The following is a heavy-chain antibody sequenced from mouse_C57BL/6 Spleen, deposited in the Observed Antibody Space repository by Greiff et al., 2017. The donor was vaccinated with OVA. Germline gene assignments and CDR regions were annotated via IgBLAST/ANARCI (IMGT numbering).Heavy chain of an antibody. CDR2: ISSGSSTI. D-gene: IGHD2-2*01. CDR3: AREVTTGGFAY. Sequence: EVQRVESGGGLVKPGGSLKLSCAASGFTFSDYGMHWVRQAPEKGLEWVAYISSGSSTIYYADTVKGRFTISRDNAKNTLFLQMTSLRSEDTAMYYCAREVTTGGFAYWGQGTLVTVSA. V-gene: IGHV5-17*01. CDR1: GFTFSDYG. J-gene: IGHJ3*01.